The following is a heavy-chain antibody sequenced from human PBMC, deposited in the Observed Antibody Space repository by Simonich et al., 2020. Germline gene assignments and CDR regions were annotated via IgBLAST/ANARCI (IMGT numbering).Heavy chain of an antibody. CDR3: ARDERSSWFDY. J-gene: IGHJ4*02. V-gene: IGHV3-7*01. CDR2: IKQDGSEK. Sequence: EVQLVESGGGLVQPGGSLRLSCAASGFTFSSYGMSWVRQAPGKGLEWVANIKQDGSEKYYVDSVKGRFTISRDNAKNSLYLQMNSLRAEDTAVYYCARDERSSWFDYWGQGTLVTVSS. CDR1: GFTFSSYG. D-gene: IGHD6-13*01.